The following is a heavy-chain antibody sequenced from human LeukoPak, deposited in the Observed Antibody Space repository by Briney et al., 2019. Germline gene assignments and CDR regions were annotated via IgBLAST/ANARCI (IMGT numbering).Heavy chain of an antibody. CDR3: AKDRDSGYPNWFDP. V-gene: IGHV3-23*01. Sequence: PGGSLRLSCAASGFTFSSYSMNWVRQAPGKGLEWVSAISGSGGSTYYADSVKGRFTISRDNSKNTLYLQMNSLRAEDTAVYYCAKDRDSGYPNWFDPWGQGTLVTVSS. J-gene: IGHJ5*02. CDR2: ISGSGGST. D-gene: IGHD5-12*01. CDR1: GFTFSSYS.